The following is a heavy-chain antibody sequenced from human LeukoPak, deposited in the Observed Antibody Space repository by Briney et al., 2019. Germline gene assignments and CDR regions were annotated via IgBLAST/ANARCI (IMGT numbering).Heavy chain of an antibody. D-gene: IGHD6-19*01. CDR1: GESFSAYV. CDR2: INQSGTT. V-gene: IGHV4-34*01. Sequence: SSETLSLTCVVYGESFSAYVWSWIRQSPGKGLQWIGEINQSGTTNYNPSLKSRVTISVDTSKNQFSLKLSSVTAADTAVYYCARGGGWSDYYYYMDVWGKGTTVTISS. CDR3: ARGGGWSDYYYYMDV. J-gene: IGHJ6*03.